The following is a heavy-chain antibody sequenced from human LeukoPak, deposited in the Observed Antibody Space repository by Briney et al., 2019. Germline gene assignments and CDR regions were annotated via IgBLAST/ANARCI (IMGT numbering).Heavy chain of an antibody. J-gene: IGHJ4*02. Sequence: PGGSLRLSCAASGFTFSSYWMSWVRQAPGKGLEWVANIKQDGSEKYYVDSVKGRFTISRDNVKNSLYLQMNSLRAEDTAVYYCARDQRYCSSSSCPWVPFDYWGQGTLVTVSS. CDR1: GFTFSSYW. CDR2: IKQDGSEK. D-gene: IGHD2-2*01. CDR3: ARDQRYCSSSSCPWVPFDY. V-gene: IGHV3-7*05.